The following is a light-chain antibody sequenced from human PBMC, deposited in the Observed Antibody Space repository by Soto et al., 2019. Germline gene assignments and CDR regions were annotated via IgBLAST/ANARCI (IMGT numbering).Light chain of an antibody. CDR2: EVT. J-gene: IGLJ1*01. CDR3: SSFVGSNIFV. V-gene: IGLV2-8*01. CDR1: RSDVGRYNY. Sequence: QSVLTQPPSASGSPGRSVTISCTGTRSDVGRYNYVSWYQPHPGKVPKLLIYEVTKRPSGIPDRFSGSKSGNTASLTVSGLQAEDEADYYCSSFVGSNIFVFGSGTKVTVL.